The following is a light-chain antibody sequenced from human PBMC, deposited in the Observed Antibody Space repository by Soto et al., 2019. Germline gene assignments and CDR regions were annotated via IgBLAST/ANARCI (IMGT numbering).Light chain of an antibody. CDR1: QSVSSY. J-gene: IGKJ4*01. CDR3: QQRSNWPPL. V-gene: IGKV3-11*01. Sequence: IVLTQSPATLSLSPGERATLSCRASQSVSSYLAWYQQKPGQAPRLLIYDASNRATGIPARFSGSGSGTDFTLTISSLEPEDFAVYYCQQRSNWPPLFGGGTKVDI. CDR2: DAS.